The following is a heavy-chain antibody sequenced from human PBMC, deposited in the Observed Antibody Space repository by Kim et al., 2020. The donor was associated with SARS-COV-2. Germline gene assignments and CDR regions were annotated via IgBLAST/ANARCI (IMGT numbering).Heavy chain of an antibody. V-gene: IGHV3-11*05. D-gene: IGHD2-15*01. CDR1: GFTFSNYY. J-gene: IGHJ3*01. CDR3: SREPCTGCSCYSHVHDA. Sequence: GGSLSLSCAASGFTFSNYYMSWIRQAPGKGLEWVSYISSSSSYTNYADSVQGRFTISRDNAKNSLYLQMNSLRAADTAAYYCSREPCTGCSCYSHVHDA. CDR2: ISSSSSYT.